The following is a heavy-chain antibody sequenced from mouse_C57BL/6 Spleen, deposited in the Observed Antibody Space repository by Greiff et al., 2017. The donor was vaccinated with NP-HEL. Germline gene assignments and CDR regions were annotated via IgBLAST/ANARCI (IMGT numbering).Heavy chain of an antibody. CDR2: IYPGSGST. CDR1: GYTFTSYW. V-gene: IGHV1-55*01. J-gene: IGHJ3*01. Sequence: QVQLQQPGAELVKPGASVKMSCKASGYTFTSYWITWVKQRPGQGLEWIGDIYPGSGSTNYNEKFKSKATLTVDTSSSTAYMQLSSLTSEDSAVYCCARWGNYDEPWLAYWGQGTLVTVSA. CDR3: ARWGNYDEPWLAY. D-gene: IGHD2-4*01.